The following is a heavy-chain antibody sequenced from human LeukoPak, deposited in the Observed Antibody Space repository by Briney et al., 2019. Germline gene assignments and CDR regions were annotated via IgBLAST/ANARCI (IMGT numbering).Heavy chain of an antibody. D-gene: IGHD1-1*01. CDR3: TRLENEFLASVKFFDF. V-gene: IGHV1-2*02. J-gene: IGHJ4*02. CDR1: GYTFTGYY. CDR2: INPSSGGT. Sequence: GASVKVSCKASGYTFTGYYMHWVRQAPGQGLEWMGWINPSSGGTNYAQKFQGRVTMTRDTSTTTAYMELSGLKSDDTAVYYCTRLENEFLASVKFFDFWGQGTLVTVSS.